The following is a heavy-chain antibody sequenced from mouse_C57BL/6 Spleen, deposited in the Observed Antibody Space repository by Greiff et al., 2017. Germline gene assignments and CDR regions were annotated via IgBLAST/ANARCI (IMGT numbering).Heavy chain of an antibody. V-gene: IGHV1-64*01. CDR1: GYTFTSYW. D-gene: IGHD2-2*01. CDR2: IHPNSGST. Sequence: QVQLQQPGAELVKPGASVKLSCKASGYTFTSYWMHWVKQRPGQGLEWIGMIHPNSGSTNYNEKFKSKATLTVDKSSSTAYMQLSSLTSEDSAVYYCARSSYYGYEDDWGQGTSVTVSS. J-gene: IGHJ4*01. CDR3: ARSSYYGYEDD.